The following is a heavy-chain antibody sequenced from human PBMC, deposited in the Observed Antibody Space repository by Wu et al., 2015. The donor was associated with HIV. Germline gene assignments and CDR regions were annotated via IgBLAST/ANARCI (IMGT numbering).Heavy chain of an antibody. Sequence: QVQLVQSGAEVKKPGASVKVSCKASGYTFTSYGISWVRQAPGQGLEWMGWISAYNGNTNYAQKFQGRVTITADESTSTAYMELSSLRSEDTAVYYCARGYCSGGSCYKTPPTGFDIWGQGTMVTVSS. CDR2: ISAYNGNT. J-gene: IGHJ3*02. CDR3: ARGYCSGGSCYKTPPTGFDI. D-gene: IGHD2-15*01. CDR1: GYTFTSYG. V-gene: IGHV1-18*01.